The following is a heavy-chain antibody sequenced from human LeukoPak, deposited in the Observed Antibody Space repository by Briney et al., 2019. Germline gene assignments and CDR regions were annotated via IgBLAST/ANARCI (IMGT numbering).Heavy chain of an antibody. CDR2: IYYSGST. J-gene: IGHJ4*02. D-gene: IGHD2-15*01. V-gene: IGHV4-59*01. Sequence: SETLSLTCTVSGGSISSYFWSWIRQPPGKGLEWVGYIYYSGSTNYNPSLKSRVTISVDTSKNQFSLKLSSVTAADTAVYYCARDLLLSYWGQGTLVTVSS. CDR1: GGSISSYF. CDR3: ARDLLLSY.